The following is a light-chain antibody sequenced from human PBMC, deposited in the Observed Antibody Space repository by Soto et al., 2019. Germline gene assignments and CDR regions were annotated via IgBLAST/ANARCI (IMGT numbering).Light chain of an antibody. CDR2: GAS. Sequence: EILLMQSPGTLSLSPGEGATLSCRASRGVSTNYLAWYQQKPGQAPTFLIYGASIRAAGIPDRFSGSGSGTDFTLTISRLQSADFAVYFCQQYNTWPGTFGPGTKVEIK. J-gene: IGKJ1*01. CDR1: RGVSTNY. CDR3: QQYNTWPGT. V-gene: IGKV3-20*01.